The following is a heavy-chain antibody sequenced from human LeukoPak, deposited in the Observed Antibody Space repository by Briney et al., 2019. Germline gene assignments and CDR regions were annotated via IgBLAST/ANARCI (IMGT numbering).Heavy chain of an antibody. D-gene: IGHD3-16*02. CDR3: ARHIGGGIEDMDV. J-gene: IGHJ6*03. CDR2: IYYTGIT. Sequence: SETLSLTCTVSGGSISSSSYYWGWIRQPPGKGLEWIGGIYYTGITHYNPSLKSRVTISLDTSKNQFSLKVTSVTAADTAVYYCARHIGGGIEDMDVWGKGTKVIVSS. CDR1: GGSISSSSYY. V-gene: IGHV4-39*07.